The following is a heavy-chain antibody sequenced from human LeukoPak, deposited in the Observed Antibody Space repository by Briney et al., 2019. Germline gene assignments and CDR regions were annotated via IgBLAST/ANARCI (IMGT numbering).Heavy chain of an antibody. CDR3: ARDSSSSSNWFDP. Sequence: ASVKVSCKASGYTFTNYGISWVRQAPGQGLEGMGWISAYNGNTNYAQNLQGRVTMTTDTSTTTAYMELRSLRSDDTAVYYCARDSSSSSNWFDPWGQGTLVTVSS. CDR2: ISAYNGNT. CDR1: GYTFTNYG. J-gene: IGHJ5*02. D-gene: IGHD6-6*01. V-gene: IGHV1-18*01.